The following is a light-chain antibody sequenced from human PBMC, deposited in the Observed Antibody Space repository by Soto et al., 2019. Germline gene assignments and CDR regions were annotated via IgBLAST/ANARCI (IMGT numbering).Light chain of an antibody. CDR2: DAS. J-gene: IGKJ1*01. Sequence: EIVMTQKPATLSVSPGEIATLCCMASQSVSSNFAWYQQKPGQAPRLLIYDASTRATGIPARFSGSGSGTEFTLTISSLQSEDFAVYYCQQYKKWPRTFGHGTNVDIK. CDR3: QQYKKWPRT. V-gene: IGKV3-15*01. CDR1: QSVSSN.